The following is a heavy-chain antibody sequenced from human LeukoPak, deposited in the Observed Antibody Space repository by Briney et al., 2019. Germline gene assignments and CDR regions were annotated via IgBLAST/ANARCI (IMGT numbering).Heavy chain of an antibody. V-gene: IGHV3-9*01. D-gene: IGHD3-9*01. J-gene: IGHJ4*02. CDR2: LSWYSGSV. Sequence: GGSLRLSCAASGFTFGDYAMHWVRQAPGKGLEWVSGLSWYSGSVGYAASVRGRFTISRDNAKNSLFLQMNSLRPEDTALYYCAKDTRDILTGYYNTALDHWGQGTLVTVSS. CDR3: AKDTRDILTGYYNTALDH. CDR1: GFTFGDYA.